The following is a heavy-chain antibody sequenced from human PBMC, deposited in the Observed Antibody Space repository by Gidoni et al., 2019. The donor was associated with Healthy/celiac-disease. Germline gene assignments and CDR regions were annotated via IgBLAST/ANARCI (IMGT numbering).Heavy chain of an antibody. Sequence: EVQLLESGGGLVQPGGSLRLSCAASGFTFSSYARIWVRQAPGKGLEWVSAISVRGGSTYYADSVKGRFTISRDNSKNTLYLQMNSLRAEDTAVYYCAKEGIWGSGSPATGWFDPWGQGTLVTVSS. J-gene: IGHJ5*02. CDR2: ISVRGGST. D-gene: IGHD3-10*01. CDR3: AKEGIWGSGSPATGWFDP. CDR1: GFTFSSYA. V-gene: IGHV3-23*01.